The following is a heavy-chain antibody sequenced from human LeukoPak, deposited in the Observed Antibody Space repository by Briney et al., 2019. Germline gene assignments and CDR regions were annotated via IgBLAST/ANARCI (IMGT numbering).Heavy chain of an antibody. CDR3: ARGNSETYYYDSSGTGGFDP. V-gene: IGHV1-69*05. D-gene: IGHD3-22*01. CDR1: GGTFSSYA. CDR2: IIPIFGTA. J-gene: IGHJ5*02. Sequence: SVKVSCKACGGTFSSYAISWVRQAPGQGLEWMGGIIPIFGTANYAQKFQGRVTITTDESTSTAYMELSSLRSEDTAVYYCARGNSETYYYDSSGTGGFDPWGQGTLVTVSS.